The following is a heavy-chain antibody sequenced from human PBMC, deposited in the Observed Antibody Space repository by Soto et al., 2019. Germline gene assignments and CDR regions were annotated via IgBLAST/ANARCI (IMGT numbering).Heavy chain of an antibody. V-gene: IGHV3-23*01. CDR3: AKDFRVRGVMGYYYGMDV. J-gene: IGHJ6*02. CDR1: GFTFSSYA. D-gene: IGHD3-10*01. Sequence: PGGSLRLSCAASGFTFSSYAMSWVRQAPGKGLEWVSAISGSGGSTYYADSVKGRFTISRDNSKNTLYLQMNSLRAEDTAVYYCAKDFRVRGVMGYYYGMDVWGQGTTVTVSS. CDR2: ISGSGGST.